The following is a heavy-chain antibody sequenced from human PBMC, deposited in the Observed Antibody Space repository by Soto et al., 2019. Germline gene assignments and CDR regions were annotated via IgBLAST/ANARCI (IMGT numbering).Heavy chain of an antibody. CDR2: ISAYNGNT. J-gene: IGHJ6*02. CDR3: ARDGIFGVVIKGTYYYGMDV. V-gene: IGHV1-18*01. D-gene: IGHD3-3*01. Sequence: ASVKVSCKASGYTFTSYGISWVRQAPGQGLEWMGWISAYNGNTNYAQKLQGRVTMTTDTSTSTAYMELRSLRSDDTAVYYCARDGIFGVVIKGTYYYGMDVWGQGTTVTVSS. CDR1: GYTFTSYG.